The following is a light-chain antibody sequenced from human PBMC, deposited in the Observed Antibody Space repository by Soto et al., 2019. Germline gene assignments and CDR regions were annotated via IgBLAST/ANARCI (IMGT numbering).Light chain of an antibody. V-gene: IGKV1-5*03. CDR1: QSIRSW. J-gene: IGKJ1*01. CDR3: QQYKGYSWT. Sequence: IQMTQSPSTLSASVGDRVIITCRASQSIRSWVAWYQQKPGKAPKLLIYQASILESGVPSKFSGSGSGTEFTLTINSLQPDDFATYYCQQYKGYSWTFGQGTKVEIK. CDR2: QAS.